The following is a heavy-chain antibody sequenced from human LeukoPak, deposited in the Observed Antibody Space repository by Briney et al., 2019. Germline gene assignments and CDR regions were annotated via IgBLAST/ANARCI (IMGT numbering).Heavy chain of an antibody. CDR3: ARGERYFNGVCFY. CDR2: MIHTGSI. J-gene: IGHJ4*02. Sequence: PSETLSLTCAVFGGSFSDYSWNWIRQPPGKGLEWIGEMIHTGSINYNPSLKSRVTISVDTSKNQFSLNLTSVTAADTAAYYCARGERYFNGVCFYWGQGTLVAVSS. V-gene: IGHV4-34*01. CDR1: GGSFSDYS. D-gene: IGHD2-8*01.